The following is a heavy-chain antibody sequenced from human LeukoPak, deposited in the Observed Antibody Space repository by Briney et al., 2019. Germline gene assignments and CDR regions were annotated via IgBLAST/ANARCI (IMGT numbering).Heavy chain of an antibody. CDR2: IVGSGVTT. CDR3: AKSSGSYDCFDY. CDR1: GFTFTNYG. V-gene: IGHV3-23*01. Sequence: GGSLRLSCVASGFTFTNYGMNWVRQAPGKGLEWVSGIVGSGVTTYYADSVKGRFTISRDNSKNTLYLQMNSLRAEDTAVYYCAKSSGSYDCFDYWGQGTLVTVSS. D-gene: IGHD1-26*01. J-gene: IGHJ4*02.